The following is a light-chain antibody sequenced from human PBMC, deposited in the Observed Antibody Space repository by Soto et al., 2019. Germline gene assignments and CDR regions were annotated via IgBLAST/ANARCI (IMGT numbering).Light chain of an antibody. CDR3: QQLTNFRFT. CDR2: GAS. CDR1: QGINKF. J-gene: IGKJ2*01. V-gene: IGKV1-9*01. Sequence: IQLTQSPSSLSASVGDRVTITCRARQGINKFLAWYQQRPGKAPQLLVYGASTLQSGVPSRFSGSGSVTDFTLTISSLQPEDFATYYCQQLTNFRFTFGQGTKLDI.